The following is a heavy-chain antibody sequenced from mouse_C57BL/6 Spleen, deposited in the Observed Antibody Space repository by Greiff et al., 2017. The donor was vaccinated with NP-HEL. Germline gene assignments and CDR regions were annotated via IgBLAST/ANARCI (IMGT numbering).Heavy chain of an antibody. V-gene: IGHV1-81*01. CDR3: ARDYYGSSLYYYAMDY. J-gene: IGHJ4*01. CDR2: IYPRSGNT. D-gene: IGHD1-1*01. CDR1: GYTFTSYG. Sequence: QVQLQQSGAELARPGASVKLSCKASGYTFTSYGISWVKQSTGQGLEWIGEIYPRSGNTYYNEKFKGKATLPADKSSSTAYMELRSLTSEDSAVYFCARDYYGSSLYYYAMDYWGQGTSVTVSS.